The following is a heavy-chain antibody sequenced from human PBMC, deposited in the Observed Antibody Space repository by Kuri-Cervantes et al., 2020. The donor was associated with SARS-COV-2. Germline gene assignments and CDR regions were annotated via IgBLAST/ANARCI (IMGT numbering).Heavy chain of an antibody. Sequence: GGSLRLPFSAPGFTFSDHYMDWVRQAPGKGLEWVAVISYDGSNKYYADSVKGRFTISRDNSKNTLYLQMNSLRAEDTAVYYCARLTVTTAIDGDYWGQGTLVTVSS. V-gene: IGHV3-30-3*01. CDR2: ISYDGSNK. CDR1: GFTFSDHY. D-gene: IGHD4-11*01. J-gene: IGHJ4*02. CDR3: ARLTVTTAIDGDY.